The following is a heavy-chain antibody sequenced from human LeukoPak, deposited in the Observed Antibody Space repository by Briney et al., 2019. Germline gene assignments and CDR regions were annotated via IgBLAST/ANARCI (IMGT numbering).Heavy chain of an antibody. D-gene: IGHD6-6*01. V-gene: IGHV3-7*01. CDR1: GFTFSSYW. CDR2: IKQDGSEK. J-gene: IGHJ4*02. CDR3: ARDDSSSSFDY. Sequence: GGSLRLSCAASGFTFSSYWMSWVRQAPGEGLEWVANIKQDGSEKYYVDSVKGRFTISRDNAKNSLYLQMNSLRAEDTAVYYCARDDSSSSFDYWGQGTLVTVSS.